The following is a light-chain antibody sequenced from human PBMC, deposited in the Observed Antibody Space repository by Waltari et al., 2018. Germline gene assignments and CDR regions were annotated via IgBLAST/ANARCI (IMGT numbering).Light chain of an antibody. Sequence: QSAQPQPRSVSGSPGQSVTIPRTGIRGYVVVYTYVSLYQQHPGKAPILMIYDVSKRPSGVPDRFSGSKSGNTASLTISGLQAEDETDYYCCSYAGSYTDVVFGGGTKLTVL. CDR1: RGYVVVYTY. CDR2: DVS. CDR3: CSYAGSYTDVV. V-gene: IGLV2-11*01. J-gene: IGLJ2*01.